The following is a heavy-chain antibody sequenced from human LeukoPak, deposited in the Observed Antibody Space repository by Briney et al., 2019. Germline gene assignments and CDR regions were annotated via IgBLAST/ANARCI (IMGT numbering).Heavy chain of an antibody. CDR1: GGSISSYY. CDR2: IYTSRST. J-gene: IGHJ3*02. CDR3: ARGRAYYYDSSGHAFDI. D-gene: IGHD3-22*01. V-gene: IGHV4-4*07. Sequence: SETLSLTCTVSGGSISSYYWSWIRQPAGKGLEWIGRIYTSRSTNYNPSLKSRVTMSVDTSKNRFSLKLSSVTAADTAVYYCARGRAYYYDSSGHAFDIWGQGTMVTVSS.